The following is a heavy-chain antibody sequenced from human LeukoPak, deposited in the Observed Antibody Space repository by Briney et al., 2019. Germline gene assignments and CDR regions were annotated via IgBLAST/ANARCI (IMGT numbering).Heavy chain of an antibody. CDR2: VDPEDGET. D-gene: IGHD3-10*01. V-gene: IGHV1-69-2*01. J-gene: IGHJ4*02. Sequence: ASVKISCKVSGYTFTDYYMHWVQQAPGKGVEWMGLVDPEDGETIYAEKFQGRVTITADTSTETPYMELSSVRYEDTAVYYCATGESWGQGTLVTVSS. CDR1: GYTFTDYY. CDR3: ATGES.